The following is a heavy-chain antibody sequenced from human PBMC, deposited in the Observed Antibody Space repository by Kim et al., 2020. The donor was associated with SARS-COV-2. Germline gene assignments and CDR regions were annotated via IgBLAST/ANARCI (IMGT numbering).Heavy chain of an antibody. CDR3: ASLIAAAGYFDY. D-gene: IGHD6-13*01. V-gene: IGHV4-34*01. J-gene: IGHJ4*02. Sequence: NYNPSLKSPVTISVDTSKNQFSLKLSSVTAADTAVYYCASLIAAAGYFDYWGQGTLVTVSS.